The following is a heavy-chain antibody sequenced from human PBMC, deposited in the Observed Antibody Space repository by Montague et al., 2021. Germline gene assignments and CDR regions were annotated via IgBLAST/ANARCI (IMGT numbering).Heavy chain of an antibody. CDR2: INHSGGT. CDR1: CGSFSGHY. D-gene: IGHD1-26*01. V-gene: IGHV4-34*01. J-gene: IGHJ6*02. Sequence: SETLSLTCAVYCGSFSGHYWSWIRQPPGKGLEWIGEINHSGGTNYNPSLKSRVTMSVDTSKNQFSLNLSSVTAADTAVYYCTRYLHTSKYSGSHYLSRQYGMDDWGQGTPVPVSS. CDR3: TRYLHTSKYSGSHYLSRQYGMDD.